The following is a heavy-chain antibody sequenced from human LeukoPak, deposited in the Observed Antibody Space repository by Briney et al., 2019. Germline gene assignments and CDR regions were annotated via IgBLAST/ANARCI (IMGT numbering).Heavy chain of an antibody. V-gene: IGHV1-46*01. CDR2: INPSGGST. D-gene: IGHD3-3*01. CDR3: ARVEVLARDENWFDP. J-gene: IGHJ5*02. Sequence: ASVNVSCKASGYTFTSYYMHWVRQAPGQGLEWMGIINPSGGSTSYAQKFQGRVTMTRDTSTSTVYMELSSLRSEDTAVYYCARVEVLARDENWFDPWGQGTLVTVSS. CDR1: GYTFTSYY.